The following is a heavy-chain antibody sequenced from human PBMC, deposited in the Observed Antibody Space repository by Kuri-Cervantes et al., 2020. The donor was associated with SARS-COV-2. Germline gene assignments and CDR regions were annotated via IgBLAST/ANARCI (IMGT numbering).Heavy chain of an antibody. J-gene: IGHJ5*02. V-gene: IGHV3-48*01. Sequence: GESLKISCAASGFTFSSYSMNWVRQAPGKGLEWVSYISSSSSTIYYADSVKGRFTISRDNSKNTLYLQMNSLRAEDTAVYYCAKEDSSGWYNWFDPWGQGTLVTVSS. CDR3: AKEDSSGWYNWFDP. CDR2: ISSSSSTI. D-gene: IGHD6-19*01. CDR1: GFTFSSYS.